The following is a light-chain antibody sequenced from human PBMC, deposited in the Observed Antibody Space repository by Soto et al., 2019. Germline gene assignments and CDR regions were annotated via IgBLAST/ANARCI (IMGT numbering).Light chain of an antibody. CDR3: HQYNSYSPT. CDR1: QSISGW. Sequence: DIQMTQSPSTLSAPVGERVTVTCRASQSISGWLAWYQQKPGKAPKLLIYDASGLESGVPSRFSGSGSGTEFTLTISSLQPDDFATYYCHQYNSYSPTFGQGTKVDIK. V-gene: IGKV1-5*01. J-gene: IGKJ1*01. CDR2: DAS.